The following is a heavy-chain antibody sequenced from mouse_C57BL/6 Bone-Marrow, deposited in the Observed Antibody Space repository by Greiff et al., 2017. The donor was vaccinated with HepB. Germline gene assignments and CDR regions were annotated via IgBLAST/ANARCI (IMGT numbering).Heavy chain of an antibody. J-gene: IGHJ4*01. CDR2: ISSGGDYI. CDR3: TRDGLITTVVENYAMDY. Sequence: EVKLMESGEGLVKPGGSLKLSFAASGFTFSSYAMSWVRQTPEKRLEWVAYISSGGDYIYYADTVKGRFTISRDNARNTLYLQMSSLKSEDTAMYYCTRDGLITTVVENYAMDYWGQGTSVTVSS. V-gene: IGHV5-9-1*02. CDR1: GFTFSSYA. D-gene: IGHD1-1*01.